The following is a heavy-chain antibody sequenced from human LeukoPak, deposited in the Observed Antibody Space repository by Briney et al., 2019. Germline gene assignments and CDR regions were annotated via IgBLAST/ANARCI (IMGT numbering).Heavy chain of an antibody. D-gene: IGHD3-3*01. J-gene: IGHJ6*02. CDR1: GFTFSSYA. CDR3: ARDEAIFGAGYYYGMDV. Sequence: LRLSCAASGFTFSSYAMSWIRQPPGKGLEWIGYIYYSGSTYYNPSLKSRVTISVDTSKNQFSLKLSSVTAADTAVYYCARDEAIFGAGYYYGMDVWGQGTTVTVSS. V-gene: IGHV4-31*02. CDR2: IYYSGST.